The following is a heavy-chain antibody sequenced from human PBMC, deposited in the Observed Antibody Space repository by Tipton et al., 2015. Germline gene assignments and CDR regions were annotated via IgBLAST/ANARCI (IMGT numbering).Heavy chain of an antibody. CDR3: ARVGYYYGSGSYYHYYYYYGMDV. CDR1: GVSVTSGSFY. Sequence: TLSLTCTVSGVSVTSGSFYWSWIRQSPGKGLEWIGYIYHTGSTIYNPSLKSRVTISLDRSKNQFSLKLSSVTAADTAVYYCARVGYYYGSGSYYHYYYYYGMDVWGQGTTVTVSS. CDR2: IYHTGST. J-gene: IGHJ6*02. V-gene: IGHV4-61*01. D-gene: IGHD3-10*01.